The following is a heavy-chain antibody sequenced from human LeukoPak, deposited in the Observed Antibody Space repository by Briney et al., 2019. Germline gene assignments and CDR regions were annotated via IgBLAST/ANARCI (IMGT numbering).Heavy chain of an antibody. Sequence: GGSLRLSCAASGFTLSSYSMHWVRQAPGKGLEFVSAISRNGRNTYYGNSVKGRFTISRDNAKNSLYLQMNSLRAEDTAVYYCAELGITMIGGVWGKGTTVTISS. CDR2: ISRNGRNT. V-gene: IGHV3-64*01. CDR3: AELGITMIGGV. CDR1: GFTLSSYS. D-gene: IGHD3-10*02. J-gene: IGHJ6*04.